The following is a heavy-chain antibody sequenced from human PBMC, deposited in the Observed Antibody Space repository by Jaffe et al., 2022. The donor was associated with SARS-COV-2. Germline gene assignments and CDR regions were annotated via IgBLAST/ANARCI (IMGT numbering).Heavy chain of an antibody. CDR3: TVGLPNGLPHDS. CDR1: GFTFSDHY. CDR2: SRSKANSYTT. D-gene: IGHD2-8*01. Sequence: EMQLVESGGGLVQPGGSLRLSCAASGFTFSDHYMDWVRQAPGKGLEWVSRSRSKANSYTTEYAASVNGRFTISRDDSRNSVFLQMNSLKIEDTAVYYCTVGLPNGLPHDSWGQGTLVTVSS. V-gene: IGHV3-72*01. J-gene: IGHJ4*02.